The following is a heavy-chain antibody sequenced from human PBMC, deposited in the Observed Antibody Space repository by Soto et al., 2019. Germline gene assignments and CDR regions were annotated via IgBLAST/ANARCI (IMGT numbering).Heavy chain of an antibody. CDR1: RGYVNTFH. CDR2: IFPNGNT. CDR3: ARHYSSGSRNWFDP. Sequence: SETLSLTCTVSRGYVNTFHWSWVRQPAGKGLEWIGRIFPNGNTDYSPSLKSRVTLSVDTSKNQISLNLTSVTAADMAVYYCARHYSSGSRNWFDPWGQGTLVTVSS. V-gene: IGHV4-4*07. D-gene: IGHD6-19*01. J-gene: IGHJ5*02.